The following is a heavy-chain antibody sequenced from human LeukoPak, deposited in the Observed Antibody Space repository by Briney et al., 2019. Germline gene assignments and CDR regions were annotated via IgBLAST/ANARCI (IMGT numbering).Heavy chain of an antibody. CDR1: GYTLTELS. V-gene: IGHV1-24*01. Sequence: ASVKVSCKVSGYTLTELSMHWVRQAPGKGLEWMGGFDPEDGETIYAQKFQGRVTMTEDTSTDTAYMELSILRSEDTAVYYCARHVVVPAAIFGGDGMDVWGQGTTVTVSS. CDR2: FDPEDGET. J-gene: IGHJ6*02. D-gene: IGHD2-2*02. CDR3: ARHVVVPAAIFGGDGMDV.